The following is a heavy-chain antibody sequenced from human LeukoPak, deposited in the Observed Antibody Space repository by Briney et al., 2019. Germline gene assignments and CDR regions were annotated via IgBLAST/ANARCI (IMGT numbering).Heavy chain of an antibody. J-gene: IGHJ4*02. D-gene: IGHD6-6*01. CDR2: INSDGSST. CDR1: GFTFSNYW. Sequence: GGSLRLSCAASGFTFSNYWMPWIRQTPGKGLVWVSRINSDGSSTNYADSVKGRLTISRDNAKNTLFLQMNSLRAEDTSIYYCAREYSSSSGRTFDYWGQGILVTVSS. V-gene: IGHV3-74*01. CDR3: AREYSSSSGRTFDY.